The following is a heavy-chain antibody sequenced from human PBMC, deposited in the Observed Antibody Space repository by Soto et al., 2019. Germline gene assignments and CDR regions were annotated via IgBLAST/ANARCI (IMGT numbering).Heavy chain of an antibody. CDR1: GGSFNVYY. Sequence: QVQLQQWGAGLLKPSETLALTCAVYGGSFNVYYWTWMRQPPGKGLEWIGEINRSGSTNYNPSLKSRVTISIDTSKIRFSLTLSSVTAADTAIYYGARGPSVGAFFDFWGQGSQVTVSP. CDR2: INRSGST. V-gene: IGHV4-34*01. CDR3: ARGPSVGAFFDF. D-gene: IGHD1-26*01. J-gene: IGHJ4*02.